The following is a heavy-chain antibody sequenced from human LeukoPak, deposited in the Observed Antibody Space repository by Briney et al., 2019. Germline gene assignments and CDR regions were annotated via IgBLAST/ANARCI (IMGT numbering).Heavy chain of an antibody. CDR3: ACGSFGGFNF. CDR1: GSSFTSLW. J-gene: IGHJ4*02. V-gene: IGHV5-51*01. CDR2: IYPGDSDT. Sequence: GESLQISCQGSGSSFTSLWIVWVRPLPGKGLGWVGNIYPGDSDTRYSPSFHGQVTISADKSISTAYLQWSSLQASDSAVYYCACGSFGGFNFWGQGTLVTVSS. D-gene: IGHD3-16*01.